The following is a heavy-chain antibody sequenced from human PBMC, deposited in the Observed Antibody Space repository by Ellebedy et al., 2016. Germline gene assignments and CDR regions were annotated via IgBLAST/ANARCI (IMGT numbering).Heavy chain of an antibody. Sequence: SETLSLXXTVSGGSISSYYWSWIRQPPGKGLEWIGYIYYSGSTNYNPSLKSRVTISVDTSKNQFSLKLSSVTAADTAVYYCARTSYSGYEGGFDYWGQGTLVTVSS. CDR3: ARTSYSGYEGGFDY. CDR2: IYYSGST. D-gene: IGHD5-12*01. J-gene: IGHJ4*02. CDR1: GGSISSYY. V-gene: IGHV4-59*01.